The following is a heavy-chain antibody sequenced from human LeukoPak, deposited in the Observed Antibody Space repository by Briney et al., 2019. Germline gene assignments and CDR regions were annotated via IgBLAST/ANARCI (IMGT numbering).Heavy chain of an antibody. CDR3: ARENNVVVIAYPPFDY. J-gene: IGHJ4*02. CDR1: GFTFSDYY. Sequence: GGSLRLSCAASGFTFSDYYMSWIRQAPGKVLEWVSYISSSGSTIYYADSVKGRFTISRDNAKNSLYLQMNSLRAEDTAVYYCARENNVVVIAYPPFDYWGQGTLVTVSS. V-gene: IGHV3-11*04. D-gene: IGHD2-21*01. CDR2: ISSSGSTI.